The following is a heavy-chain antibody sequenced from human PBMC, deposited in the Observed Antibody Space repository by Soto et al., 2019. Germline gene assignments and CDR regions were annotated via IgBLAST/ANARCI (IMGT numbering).Heavy chain of an antibody. CDR3: ARTGPPSPTTTPYYYYGMDV. D-gene: IGHD1-1*01. Sequence: SETLSLTCAVYGGSFSCYYWSWIRQPPGKGLEWIGEINHSGSTNYNPSLKSRVTISVDTSKNQFSLKLSSVTAADTAVYYCARTGPPSPTTTPYYYYGMDVWGQGTTVTVSS. J-gene: IGHJ6*02. CDR1: GGSFSCYY. V-gene: IGHV4-34*01. CDR2: INHSGST.